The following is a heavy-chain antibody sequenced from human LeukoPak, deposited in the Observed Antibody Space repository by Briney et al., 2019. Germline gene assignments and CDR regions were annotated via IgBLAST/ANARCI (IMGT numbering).Heavy chain of an antibody. CDR3: ARTTTVTAYYFDS. Sequence: PSETLSLTCSVSGGSISSYYWSWIRQPPGKGLEWIGYIYYSGSTNYNPSLKSRVTISVDTSKNQFSLKLNSVTVADTAVYYCARTTTVTAYYFDSWGQGILVTVSS. CDR2: IYYSGST. CDR1: GGSISSYY. D-gene: IGHD4-17*01. J-gene: IGHJ4*02. V-gene: IGHV4-59*12.